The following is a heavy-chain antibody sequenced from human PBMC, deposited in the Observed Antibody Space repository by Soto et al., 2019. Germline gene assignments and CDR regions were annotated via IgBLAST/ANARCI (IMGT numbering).Heavy chain of an antibody. CDR1: GYTFTSYG. J-gene: IGHJ6*03. CDR2: ISAYNGNT. Sequence: ASVKVSCKAPGYTFTSYGISWVRQAPGQRLEWMGWISAYNGNTNYAQKLQGRVTMTTDTSTSTAYMELRSLRSDDTAVYYCARKLDYDFWSGYVYMDVWGKGTTVTVSS. D-gene: IGHD3-3*01. CDR3: ARKLDYDFWSGYVYMDV. V-gene: IGHV1-18*01.